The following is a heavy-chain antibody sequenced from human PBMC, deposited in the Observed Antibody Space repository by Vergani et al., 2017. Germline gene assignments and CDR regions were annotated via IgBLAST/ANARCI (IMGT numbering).Heavy chain of an antibody. CDR1: GYSISSGYY. D-gene: IGHD3-10*01. CDR2: IYHSGST. J-gene: IGHJ4*02. CDR3: ARDHRHYYGSGSYYQDYCDY. Sequence: QVQLQESGPGLVKPSETLSLTCTVYGYSISSGYYWGWIRQPPGKGLEWIGSIYHSGSTYYNPSFKSRVTISVDTAKNQFSLKLSSVTAADTAVYYCARDHRHYYGSGSYYQDYCDYWGQGTLVTVSS. V-gene: IGHV4-38-2*02.